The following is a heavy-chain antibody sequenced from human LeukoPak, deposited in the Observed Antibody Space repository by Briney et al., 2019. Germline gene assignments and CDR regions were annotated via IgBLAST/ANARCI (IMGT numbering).Heavy chain of an antibody. J-gene: IGHJ4*02. CDR3: ARGREEYYDFWSGYYTADY. V-gene: IGHV3-7*01. Sequence: GSLRLSCAASGSTFSSYWMSWVRQAPGKGLEWVANIKQDGSEKYYVDSVKGRFTISRDNAKNSLYLQMNSLRAEDTAVYYCARGREEYYDFWSGYYTADYWGQGTLVTVSS. CDR1: GSTFSSYW. CDR2: IKQDGSEK. D-gene: IGHD3-3*01.